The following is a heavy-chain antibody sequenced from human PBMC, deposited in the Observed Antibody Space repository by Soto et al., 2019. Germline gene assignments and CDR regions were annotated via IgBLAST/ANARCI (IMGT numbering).Heavy chain of an antibody. CDR2: ISGSGGST. J-gene: IGHJ4*02. CDR3: AKAEDYYDSSGYYNGFDY. CDR1: GFTFSSYA. V-gene: IGHV3-23*01. Sequence: GGSLRLSCAASGFTFSSYAMSWVRQAPGKGLEWVSAISGSGGSTYYADSVKGRFTISRDNSKNTLYLQMNSLRAEDTAVYYCAKAEDYYDSSGYYNGFDYWGQGTLVTVSS. D-gene: IGHD3-22*01.